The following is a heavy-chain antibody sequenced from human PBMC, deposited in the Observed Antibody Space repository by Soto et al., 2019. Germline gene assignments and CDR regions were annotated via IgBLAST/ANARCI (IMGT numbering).Heavy chain of an antibody. Sequence: PSETLSLTCAVYGETFSGYYWTWIRQPPGEGLEWIGEVSHIGSTNYNPSLKSRVTISADTSKNQFSLELTSLTAADTAVYYCARAAIKRHRVEGQVCASPTIDYWSQGTLLTVSS. J-gene: IGHJ4*02. CDR2: VSHIGST. CDR3: ARAAIKRHRVEGQVCASPTIDY. D-gene: IGHD2-8*01. V-gene: IGHV4-34*01. CDR1: GETFSGYY.